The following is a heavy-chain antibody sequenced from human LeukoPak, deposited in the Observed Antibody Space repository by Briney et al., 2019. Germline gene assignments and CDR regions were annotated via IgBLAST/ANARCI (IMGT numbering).Heavy chain of an antibody. J-gene: IGHJ4*02. CDR3: ARDCLLSKGSDY. CDR2: IYYSGSN. V-gene: IGHV4-31*03. CDR1: GGSISTGGYY. D-gene: IGHD3-10*01. Sequence: SETLSLTCTVSGGSISTGGYYWSWIRQHPGKGLEWIGYIYYSGSNYYNPSLKSRVTISVDMSKNQFSLKLSSVTAADTAVYYCARDCLLSKGSDYWGQGTLVTVSS.